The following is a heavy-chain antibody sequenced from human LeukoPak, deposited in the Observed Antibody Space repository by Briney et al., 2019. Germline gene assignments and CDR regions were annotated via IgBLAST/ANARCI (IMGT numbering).Heavy chain of an antibody. CDR2: INPSDSDT. Sequence: KDGESLKISCKGSGYSFTNYWIAWVRQMPGRGLEWMVIINPSDSDTRYSPSFQGQVTISVDKSISTAYLQWSSLKASDSAMYYCARAWNFDYWGQGTLVTVSS. V-gene: IGHV5-51*01. CDR1: GYSFTNYW. D-gene: IGHD1-1*01. J-gene: IGHJ4*02. CDR3: ARAWNFDY.